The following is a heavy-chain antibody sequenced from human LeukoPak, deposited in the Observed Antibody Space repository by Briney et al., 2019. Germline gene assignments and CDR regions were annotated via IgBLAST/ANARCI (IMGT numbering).Heavy chain of an antibody. CDR1: GGSIRSYY. V-gene: IGHV4-59*01. J-gene: IGHJ4*02. Sequence: SETLSLTCTVSGGSIRSYYWSWIRQPPGKGLEWIGYIYYSGSTNYNPSLKSRVTISVDTSKNQFSLKLSSVTAADTAVYYCARGGSGRPQFDYWGQGTLVTVSS. CDR2: IYYSGST. CDR3: ARGGSGRPQFDY. D-gene: IGHD6-19*01.